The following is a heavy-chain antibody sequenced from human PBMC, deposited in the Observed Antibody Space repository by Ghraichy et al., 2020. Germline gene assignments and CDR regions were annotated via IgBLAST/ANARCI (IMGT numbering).Heavy chain of an antibody. CDR1: GFTFRSYS. J-gene: IGHJ3*02. CDR3: ARAHPRRSYSAFDI. CDR2: ISSYDDTG. Sequence: GGSLRLSCTSSGFTFRSYSMNWVRQAPGRGLEWVSYISSYDDTGFYSDSVQGRVTISRDNAKNSLFLQMTSLRAEDTAVYYCARAHPRRSYSAFDIWGQGTVVTVSS. D-gene: IGHD1-26*01. V-gene: IGHV3-48*04.